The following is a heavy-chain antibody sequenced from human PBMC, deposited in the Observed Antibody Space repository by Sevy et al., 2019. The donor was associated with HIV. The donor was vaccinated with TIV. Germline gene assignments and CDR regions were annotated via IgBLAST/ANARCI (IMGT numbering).Heavy chain of an antibody. J-gene: IGHJ6*03. CDR1: GGSFSGYY. D-gene: IGHD6-6*01. Sequence: SETLSLTCAVYGGSFSGYYWSWIRQPPGKGLEWIGEINHSGSTNYNPSLKSQVTISVDTSKNQFSLKLSSVTAADTAVYYCARVLPSIAARRGYYYYYMDVWGKGTTVTVSS. CDR3: ARVLPSIAARRGYYYYYMDV. V-gene: IGHV4-34*01. CDR2: INHSGST.